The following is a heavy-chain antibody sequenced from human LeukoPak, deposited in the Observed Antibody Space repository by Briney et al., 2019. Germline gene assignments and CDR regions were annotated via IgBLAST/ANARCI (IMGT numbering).Heavy chain of an antibody. CDR2: IYYSGST. D-gene: IGHD4-17*01. J-gene: IGHJ4*02. Sequence: PSETLSLTCTVSGGSISSGGYYWSWIRQPPGEGLEWIGYIYYSGSTYYHPSLKSRVTISLDTSKNQFSLKLSSVTAADTAVYHCARVTTVTTSFHFNYWGQGTLVTVSS. CDR1: GGSISSGGYY. CDR3: ARVTTVTTSFHFNY. V-gene: IGHV4-30-4*01.